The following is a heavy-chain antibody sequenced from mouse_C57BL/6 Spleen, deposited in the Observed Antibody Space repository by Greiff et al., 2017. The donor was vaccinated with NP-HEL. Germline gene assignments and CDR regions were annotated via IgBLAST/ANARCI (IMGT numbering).Heavy chain of an antibody. Sequence: VQLQQSGTVLARPGASVKMSCKTSGYTFTSYWMHWVKQRPGQGLEWIGAIYPGNSDTSYNQKFKGKAKLTAATSASTAYMELSSLTNEDSAVYYCTRSYSNYVLFDYWGQGTTLTVSS. CDR2: IYPGNSDT. CDR3: TRSYSNYVLFDY. J-gene: IGHJ2*01. CDR1: GYTFTSYW. V-gene: IGHV1-5*01. D-gene: IGHD2-5*01.